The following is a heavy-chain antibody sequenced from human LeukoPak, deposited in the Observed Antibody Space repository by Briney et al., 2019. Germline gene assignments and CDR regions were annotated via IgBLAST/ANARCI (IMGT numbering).Heavy chain of an antibody. Sequence: SETLSLTCTVSGGSISSYYWSWNRQPPGKGLEWIGYIYYSGSTNYNPSLKSRVTISVDTSKNQFSLKLSSVTAADAAVYYCARRFGELLYRGYYYYYMDVWGKGTTVTVTS. D-gene: IGHD3-10*01. V-gene: IGHV4-59*01. CDR3: ARRFGELLYRGYYYYYMDV. CDR2: IYYSGST. J-gene: IGHJ6*03. CDR1: GGSISSYY.